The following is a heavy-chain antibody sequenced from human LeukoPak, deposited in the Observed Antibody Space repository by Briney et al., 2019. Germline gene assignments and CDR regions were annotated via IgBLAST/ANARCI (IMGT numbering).Heavy chain of an antibody. V-gene: IGHV1-18*01. Sequence: ASVKVSCKTSGYTFTNYGISWVRQAPGLGLEWMGWISAYNGNTNYAQKVQGRVTMTTDTSTSTAYMELRSMRFDDTAVYYCARDQSVRLLQTSSTYFKHVFAIWGQGSMVTVSS. CDR2: ISAYNGNT. CDR3: ARDQSVRLLQTSSTYFKHVFAI. CDR1: GYTFTNYG. D-gene: IGHD6-13*01. J-gene: IGHJ3*02.